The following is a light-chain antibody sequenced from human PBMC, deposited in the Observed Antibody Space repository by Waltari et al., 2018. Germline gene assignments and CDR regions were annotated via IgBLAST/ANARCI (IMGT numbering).Light chain of an antibody. V-gene: IGLV4-69*01. CDR3: QTGGHGTWV. J-gene: IGLJ3*02. CDR2: VNSDGSY. CDR1: SGHSSNI. Sequence: QLVVTQSPSASASLGASVKLTCTLSSGHSSNIVAWHQQHPEKGPRYLMKVNSDGSYSKGDEIPGRFSGSSSGAERYLTISSLQSEDEADYYCQTGGHGTWVFGGGTKLTVL.